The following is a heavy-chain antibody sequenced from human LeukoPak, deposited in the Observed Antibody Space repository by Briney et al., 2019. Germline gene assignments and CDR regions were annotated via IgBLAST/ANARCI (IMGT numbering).Heavy chain of an antibody. V-gene: IGHV3-21*01. D-gene: IGHD2-15*01. CDR1: GFTFSSYS. CDR2: ISSSSSYI. J-gene: IGHJ2*01. Sequence: GGSLRLSCAASGFTFSSYSMNWVRQAPGKGLEWVSSISSSSSYIYYADSVKGRFTISRDNAKNSLYLQMNSLRAEDTAVYYCARDGTDIVVVVAATPTGYFDLWGRGTLVTVSS. CDR3: ARDGTDIVVVVAATPTGYFDL.